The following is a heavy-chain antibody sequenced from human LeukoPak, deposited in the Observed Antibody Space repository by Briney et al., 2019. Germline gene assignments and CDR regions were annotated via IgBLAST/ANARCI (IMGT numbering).Heavy chain of an antibody. D-gene: IGHD3-10*01. Sequence: ASVKVSCKASGYTITSYGISWVRQAPGQGLEWMGWISAYNGNTNYAQKLQGRVTMTTDTSTSTAYMELRSLRSDDTAVYYCARRLTYYYGSGSSFLDYWGQGTLVTVSS. CDR2: ISAYNGNT. J-gene: IGHJ4*02. V-gene: IGHV1-18*01. CDR3: ARRLTYYYGSGSSFLDY. CDR1: GYTITSYG.